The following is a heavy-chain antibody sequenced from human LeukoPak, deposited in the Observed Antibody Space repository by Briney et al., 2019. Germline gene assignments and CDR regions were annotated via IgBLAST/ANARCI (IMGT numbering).Heavy chain of an antibody. CDR3: ARGAKSGLENWFDP. Sequence: ASVKVSCKASGYTFTGYYMHWVRQAPGQGLEWMGWINPNSGGTNYAQKLQGRVTMTRDTSTSTVYMELSSLRSEDTAVYYCARGAKSGLENWFDPWGQGTLVTVSS. J-gene: IGHJ5*02. CDR1: GYTFTGYY. V-gene: IGHV1-2*02. CDR2: INPNSGGT. D-gene: IGHD1-26*01.